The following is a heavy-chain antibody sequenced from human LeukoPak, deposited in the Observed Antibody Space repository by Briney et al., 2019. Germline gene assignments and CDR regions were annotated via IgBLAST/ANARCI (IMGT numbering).Heavy chain of an antibody. CDR2: IYYTGKT. J-gene: IGHJ4*02. D-gene: IGHD3-10*01. Sequence: SETLSLACTVSGDSVSNGNYYWSWLRQPPGKALEWIGYIYYTGKTYYNPSLEGRVTILVDTSRNHFSVKLSSVTAADTAVYYCARSQNYYGSGDYWSQGTLVTVSS. V-gene: IGHV4-61*03. CDR3: ARSQNYYGSGDY. CDR1: GDSVSNGNYY.